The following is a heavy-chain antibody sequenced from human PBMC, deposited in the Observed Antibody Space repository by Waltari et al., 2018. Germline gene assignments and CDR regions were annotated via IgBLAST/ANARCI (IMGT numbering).Heavy chain of an antibody. Sequence: QVQLQESGPGLVKPSETLSLTCTVSGGSISSYYWSWIRQPPGKGLEWIGYICYSGSTNYNPSLKSLVTISVDTSKNQFSLKLSSVTAADTAVYYCARDSGGGSSWSYYYYGMDVWGQGTTVTVSS. D-gene: IGHD6-13*01. CDR2: ICYSGST. J-gene: IGHJ6*02. V-gene: IGHV4-59*01. CDR3: ARDSGGGSSWSYYYYGMDV. CDR1: GGSISSYY.